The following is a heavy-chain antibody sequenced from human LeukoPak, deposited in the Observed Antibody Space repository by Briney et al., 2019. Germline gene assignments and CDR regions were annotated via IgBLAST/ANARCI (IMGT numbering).Heavy chain of an antibody. Sequence: PGGSLRLSCAASGFSFSDHYMTSVRQAPGKGLEWLSYISGSGSDIDYAGSVKGRFTISRDNAKNSLYLQMNILRAEDTAVYYCARGAGRSGSDYWGQGTLVTVSS. CDR3: ARGAGRSGSDY. D-gene: IGHD6-19*01. J-gene: IGHJ4*02. CDR2: ISGSGSDI. V-gene: IGHV3-11*01. CDR1: GFSFSDHY.